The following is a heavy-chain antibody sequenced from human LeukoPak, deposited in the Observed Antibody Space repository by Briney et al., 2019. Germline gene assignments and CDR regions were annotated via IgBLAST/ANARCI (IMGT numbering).Heavy chain of an antibody. D-gene: IGHD6-19*01. CDR3: ARDPQWRDRGSYFDY. J-gene: IGHJ4*02. CDR1: GYTFTNYG. V-gene: IGHV1-18*01. CDR2: ISAYNGNT. Sequence: ASVKVSCKASGYTFTNYGISWVRQAPGQGLEWMGWISAYNGNTNYAQNLQGRVTLTTDTSTNIAYMELRSLRSDDTAVYYCARDPQWRDRGSYFDYWGQGTLVTVSS.